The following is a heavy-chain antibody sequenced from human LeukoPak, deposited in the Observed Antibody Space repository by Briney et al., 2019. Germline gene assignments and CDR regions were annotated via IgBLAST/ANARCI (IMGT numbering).Heavy chain of an antibody. V-gene: IGHV3-48*03. J-gene: IGHJ5*02. CDR1: GFTFSGYE. Sequence: GGSLRLSCAASGFTFSGYEMNWVRQAPGKGLECVSYNSSSGSTIYYADSVKGRFTISRDNAKNSLYLQMNSLRAEDTAVYYCARQLRTHTNWFDPWGQGTLVTVSS. D-gene: IGHD3-3*01. CDR3: ARQLRTHTNWFDP. CDR2: NSSSGSTI.